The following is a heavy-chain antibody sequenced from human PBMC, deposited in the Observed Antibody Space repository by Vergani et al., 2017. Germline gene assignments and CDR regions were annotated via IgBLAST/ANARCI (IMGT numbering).Heavy chain of an antibody. J-gene: IGHJ4*02. CDR3: ARDRARGRYYDMLTGYSPSLDY. Sequence: EVQLVESGGGLVQPGGSLRLSCAASGFTFSSYWMSWVRQAPGKGLEWVANIKQDGSEKYYVDSVKGRFTISRDNAKNSLYLQMNSLRADDTAVYYCARDRARGRYYDMLTGYSPSLDYWGQGTLVTVSS. CDR1: GFTFSSYW. V-gene: IGHV3-7*01. CDR2: IKQDGSEK. D-gene: IGHD3-9*01.